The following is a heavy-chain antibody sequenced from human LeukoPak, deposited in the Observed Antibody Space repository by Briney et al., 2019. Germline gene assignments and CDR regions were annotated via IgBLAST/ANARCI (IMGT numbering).Heavy chain of an antibody. Sequence: PGGTLRLSCAASGFTFSSYWMSWVRQAPGKGLEWVANIKQDGSEKYYVDSVKGRFTISRDNAKNSLYLQMNSLRAEDTAVYYCAREYYDILTGSQEGGFDYWGQGTLVTVSS. CDR2: IKQDGSEK. J-gene: IGHJ4*02. D-gene: IGHD3-9*01. V-gene: IGHV3-7*03. CDR3: AREYYDILTGSQEGGFDY. CDR1: GFTFSSYW.